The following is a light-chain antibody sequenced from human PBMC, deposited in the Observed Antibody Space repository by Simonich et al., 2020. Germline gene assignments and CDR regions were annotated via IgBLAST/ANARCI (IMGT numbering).Light chain of an antibody. Sequence: DIVMTQSPDSLAVSLGERPTINCKSSQSVLYSSNNKNYLAWYQQKPGKPPKLLIYWASTRESGVPDRFSGSGSGKDFTLTISSLQAEDVAVYYCQQYYSTPWTFGQGTKVEIK. J-gene: IGKJ1*01. CDR1: QSVLYSSNNKNY. CDR2: WAS. CDR3: QQYYSTPWT. V-gene: IGKV4-1*01.